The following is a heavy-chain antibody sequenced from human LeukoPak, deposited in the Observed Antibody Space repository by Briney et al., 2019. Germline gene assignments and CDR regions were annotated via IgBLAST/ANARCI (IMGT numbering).Heavy chain of an antibody. CDR3: ARGLRFGAGYDY. J-gene: IGHJ4*02. Sequence: SETLSLTCTVSSGSIISNNDYWGWIRQPPGKGLEWIATIHYSGSTYYNPSLKSRVTISVDTSKNQFPLKLTSVTAADTAVYYCARGLRFGAGYDYWGQGTLVTVSS. CDR2: IHYSGST. D-gene: IGHD3-10*01. V-gene: IGHV4-39*06. CDR1: SGSIISNNDY.